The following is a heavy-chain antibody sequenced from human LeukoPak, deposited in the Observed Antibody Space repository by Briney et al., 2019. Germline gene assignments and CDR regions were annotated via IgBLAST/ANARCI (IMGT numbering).Heavy chain of an antibody. CDR2: INPSGGST. V-gene: IGHV1-46*01. D-gene: IGHD1-26*01. CDR1: GYTFTSYY. J-gene: IGHJ4*02. CDR3: ARDRGVGATFGGY. Sequence: ASVKVSCKASGYTFTSYYMHWVRQPPAQGVEWMGIINPSGGSTSYAQKFQGRVTMTRDMSTSTVYMELSSLRSEDTAMYYCARDRGVGATFGGYWGQGALVTVSS.